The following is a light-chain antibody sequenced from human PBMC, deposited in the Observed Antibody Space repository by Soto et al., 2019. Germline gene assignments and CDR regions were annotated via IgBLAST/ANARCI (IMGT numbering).Light chain of an antibody. V-gene: IGKV2-28*01. J-gene: IGKJ2*01. Sequence: DIVMTQSPLSLPVTPGEPASISCRSSQSLLHSSSYKYVDWYLQKPGQSPQLLIYLGSTRASGVPDRFSGSGSGTDFTLKISRVEAEDVGVYYCMQALQTPYTFGQGTKLEIK. CDR2: LGS. CDR3: MQALQTPYT. CDR1: QSLLHSSSYKY.